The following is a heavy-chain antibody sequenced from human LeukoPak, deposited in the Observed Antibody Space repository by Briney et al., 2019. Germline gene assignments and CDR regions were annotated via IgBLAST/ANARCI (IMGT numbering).Heavy chain of an antibody. CDR2: INPNSGGT. D-gene: IGHD6-13*01. J-gene: IGHJ5*02. CDR1: GYIFTGYY. CDR3: AFIGPSGT. V-gene: IGHV1-2*02. Sequence: ASVKVSCKASGYIFTGYYMHWVRQAPGQGLEWMGWINPNSGGTNCAQKFQGRVNMTRDTSISTAYMDLSRLRSDDTAVYYCAFIGPSGTWGQGTLVTVSS.